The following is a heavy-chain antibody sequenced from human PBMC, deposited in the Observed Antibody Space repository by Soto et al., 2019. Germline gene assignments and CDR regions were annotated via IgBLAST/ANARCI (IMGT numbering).Heavy chain of an antibody. V-gene: IGHV1-69*13. CDR3: ASESRYCSGGSCYFLPGIDY. Sequence: SVKVSCKASGDTFSSYAFSWVRQAPGQGLEWMGGIIPIFGTANYAQKFQGRVTITADEYTSTAYLELSSLRSEDTAVYYCASESRYCSGGSCYFLPGIDYWGQGTLVTVSS. J-gene: IGHJ4*02. CDR2: IIPIFGTA. D-gene: IGHD2-15*01. CDR1: GDTFSSYA.